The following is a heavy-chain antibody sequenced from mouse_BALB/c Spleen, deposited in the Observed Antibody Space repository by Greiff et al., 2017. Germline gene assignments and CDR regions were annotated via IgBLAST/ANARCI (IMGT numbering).Heavy chain of an antibody. D-gene: IGHD1-1*01. J-gene: IGHJ4*01. CDR2: IRNKANGYTT. V-gene: IGHV7-3*02. CDR3: ARVGSIYAMDY. Sequence: EVHLVESGGGLVQPGGSLRLSCATSGFTFTDYYMSWVRQPPGKALEWLGFIRNKANGYTTEYSASVKGRFTISRDNSQSILYLQMNTLRAEDSATYYCARVGSIYAMDYWGQGTSVTVSS. CDR1: GFTFTDYY.